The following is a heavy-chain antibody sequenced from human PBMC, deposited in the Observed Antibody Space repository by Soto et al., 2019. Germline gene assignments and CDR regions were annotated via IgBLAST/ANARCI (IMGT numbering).Heavy chain of an antibody. Sequence: PSETLSLTSTVSGGSISSYYWSWIRQPPGKGLEWIGYIYYSGSTNYNPSLKSRVTISVDTSKNQFSLKLSSVTAADTAVYYCARDSGYGDYYYYYYMDVWGKGTTVTVSS. CDR1: GGSISSYY. CDR2: IYYSGST. CDR3: ARDSGYGDYYYYYYMDV. J-gene: IGHJ6*03. D-gene: IGHD4-17*01. V-gene: IGHV4-59*01.